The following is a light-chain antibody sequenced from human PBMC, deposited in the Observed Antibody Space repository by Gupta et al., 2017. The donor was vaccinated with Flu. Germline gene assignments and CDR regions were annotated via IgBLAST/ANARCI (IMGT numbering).Light chain of an antibody. CDR3: QQYGSSPPWT. Sequence: PLSLSPGERATLSCRASQSVRSSYLAWYHQRPGQAPRLLIYEASSRATGIPDRFSGSGSGTDFTLTISRLEPEDFAVYYCQQYGSSPPWTFGQGTKVEIK. CDR2: EAS. J-gene: IGKJ1*01. CDR1: QSVRSSY. V-gene: IGKV3-20*01.